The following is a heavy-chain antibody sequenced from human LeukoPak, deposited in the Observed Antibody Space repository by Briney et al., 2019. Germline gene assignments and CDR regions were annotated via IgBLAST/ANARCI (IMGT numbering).Heavy chain of an antibody. D-gene: IGHD5-18*01. CDR1: GGSISSSSYY. V-gene: IGHV4-39*07. CDR3: ARGLVDTAMVFGY. Sequence: SETLSLTCTVSGGSISSSSYYWGWIRQPPGKGLEWIGSIYYSGSTYYNPSLKSRATISVDTSKNQFSLKLSSVTAADTAVYYCARGLVDTAMVFGYWGQGTLVTVSS. J-gene: IGHJ4*02. CDR2: IYYSGST.